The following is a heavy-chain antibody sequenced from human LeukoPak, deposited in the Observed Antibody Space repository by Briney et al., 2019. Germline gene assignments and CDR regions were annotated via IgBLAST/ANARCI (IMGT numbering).Heavy chain of an antibody. Sequence: SVKVSXKASGGTFSSYAISWMRQAPGQGLEWMGGIIPIFGAANYAQKFQGRVTITTDESTSTAYMELSSLRSEDTAVYYCARGKHYDIPYYYMDVWGKGTTVTVSS. CDR3: ARGKHYDIPYYYMDV. CDR1: GGTFSSYA. CDR2: IIPIFGAA. V-gene: IGHV1-69*05. D-gene: IGHD3-9*01. J-gene: IGHJ6*03.